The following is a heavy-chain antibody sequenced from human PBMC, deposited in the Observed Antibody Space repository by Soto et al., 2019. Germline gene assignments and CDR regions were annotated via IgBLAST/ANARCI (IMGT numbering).Heavy chain of an antibody. J-gene: IGHJ4*02. CDR2: IWYDGTNK. CDR1: GFTFSSYG. Sequence: QVQLVESGGGVVQPGRSLRLSCAASGFTFSSYGMHWVRQGPGKGLEWVALIWYDGTNKYYAESVKGRFTISRDNSKNTLFLQMNSLSVEDTAVYYCVRDDIWARTGIDYWGQGTLVTVSS. D-gene: IGHD3-9*01. V-gene: IGHV3-33*01. CDR3: VRDDIWARTGIDY.